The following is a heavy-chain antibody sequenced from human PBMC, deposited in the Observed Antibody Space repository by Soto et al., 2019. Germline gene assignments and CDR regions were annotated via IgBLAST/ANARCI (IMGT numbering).Heavy chain of an antibody. V-gene: IGHV4-30-2*06. CDR2: INHFEST. D-gene: IGHD6-19*01. Sequence: SETLSLTCTVFGASISYGGFSCSWIRQSPGKGLEWIGYINHFESTYFHPSFKSRLSMSIDRNRNMFSLNLSSVTAADTAVYYCAKATTNGGWFNPFDSWGQGALVTVSS. J-gene: IGHJ4*02. CDR1: GASISYGGFS. CDR3: AKATTNGGWFNPFDS.